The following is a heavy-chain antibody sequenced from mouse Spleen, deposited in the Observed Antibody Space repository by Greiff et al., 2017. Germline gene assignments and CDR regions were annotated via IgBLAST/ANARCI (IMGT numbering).Heavy chain of an antibody. CDR2: ISSGSSTI. J-gene: IGHJ1*01. Sequence: DVKLVESGGGLVKPGGSLKLSCAASGFTFSDYGMHWVRQAPEKGLEWVAYISSGSSTIYYADTVKGRFTISRDNAKNTLFLQMTSLRSEDTAMYYCARSPENWYFDVWGAGTTVTVSS. CDR3: ARSPENWYFDV. CDR1: GFTFSDYG. V-gene: IGHV5-17*01.